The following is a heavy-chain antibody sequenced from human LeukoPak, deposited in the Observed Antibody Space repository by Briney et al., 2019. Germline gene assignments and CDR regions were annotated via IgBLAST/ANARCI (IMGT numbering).Heavy chain of an antibody. J-gene: IGHJ5*02. CDR3: ARDSVATGEVKFDP. CDR2: IYVTEST. CDR1: GGSITSYY. V-gene: IGHV4-4*07. D-gene: IGHD5-12*01. Sequence: ASETLSLTCTVSGGSITSYYWSWIRQPAGKGLEWIGRIYVTESTTYNPSLKSRVTISIDTSKNQFSLKLTSVTAADTAVYYCARDSVATGEVKFDPWGQGTLVTVSS.